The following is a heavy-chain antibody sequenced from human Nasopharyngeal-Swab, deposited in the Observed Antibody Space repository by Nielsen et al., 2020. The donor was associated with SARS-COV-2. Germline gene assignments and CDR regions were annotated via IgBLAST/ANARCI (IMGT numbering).Heavy chain of an antibody. V-gene: IGHV3-9*01. CDR1: GFTFDDYA. CDR3: AGSGPDAFDI. D-gene: IGHD2-15*01. CDR2: ISWNSGSI. Sequence: SLKISCAASGFTFDDYAMHWVRQAPGKGLEWVSGISWNSGSIGYADSVKGRFTISRDNAKNSLYLQMNSLRAEDTALYYCAGSGPDAFDIWGQGTMVTVSS. J-gene: IGHJ3*02.